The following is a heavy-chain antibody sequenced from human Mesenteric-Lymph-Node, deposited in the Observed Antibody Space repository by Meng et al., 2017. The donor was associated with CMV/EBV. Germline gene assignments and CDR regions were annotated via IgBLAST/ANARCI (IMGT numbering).Heavy chain of an antibody. CDR3: ARSSSPLSSVRY. J-gene: IGHJ4*02. D-gene: IGHD6-13*01. CDR2: IRHDGSDK. CDR1: GFTFSMFG. V-gene: IGHV3-30*02. Sequence: GGSLRLSCAASGFTFSMFGFHWVRQAPGKGLEWVAFIRHDGSDKEYADSVKGRFTFFRDNSKNTVHLQMNSLRAEDTAVYYCARSSSPLSSVRYWGQGTLVTVSS.